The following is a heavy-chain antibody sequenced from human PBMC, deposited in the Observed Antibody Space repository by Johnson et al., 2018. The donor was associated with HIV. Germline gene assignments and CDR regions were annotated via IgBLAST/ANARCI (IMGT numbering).Heavy chain of an antibody. Sequence: VQLVESGGGLVQPGGSLRLSCAASGFTLDDYALHWVRQAPGKGLEWVSGISWNSGSIGYADSVKGRFTISRDNAKNSRYLQMNSLRAEDTAVYYCARAVGAGGIWGQGTMAPVSS. CDR1: GFTLDDYA. CDR2: ISWNSGSI. D-gene: IGHD1-26*01. J-gene: IGHJ3*02. V-gene: IGHV3-9*01. CDR3: ARAVGAGGI.